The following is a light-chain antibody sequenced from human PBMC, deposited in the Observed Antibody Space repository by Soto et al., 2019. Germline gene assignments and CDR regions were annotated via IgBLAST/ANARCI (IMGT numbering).Light chain of an antibody. Sequence: DIRMTQSPSSLSASVGDRVTITCRASQSVKTYLNWYQQKPGRAPKALIYAVSSLQNGVPSRFSGSGSGTDFTLTVSGLQPEDFATYYCQQSYRTPPITCGHGTDWR. CDR1: QSVKTY. CDR3: QQSYRTPPIT. V-gene: IGKV1-39*01. CDR2: AVS. J-gene: IGKJ5*01.